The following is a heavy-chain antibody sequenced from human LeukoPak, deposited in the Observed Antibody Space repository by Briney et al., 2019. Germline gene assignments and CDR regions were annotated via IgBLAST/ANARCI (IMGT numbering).Heavy chain of an antibody. Sequence: SETLSLTCTVSGYSISSGYYWGWIRQPPGKGLEWIGSIYYSGSTYYNPSLKSRVTISVDTSKNQFSLKLSSVTAADTAVYYCARHEGTVTKDYYYYYMDVWGKGTTVTISS. J-gene: IGHJ6*03. CDR1: GYSISSGYY. V-gene: IGHV4-38-2*02. CDR3: ARHEGTVTKDYYYYYMDV. D-gene: IGHD4-17*01. CDR2: IYYSGST.